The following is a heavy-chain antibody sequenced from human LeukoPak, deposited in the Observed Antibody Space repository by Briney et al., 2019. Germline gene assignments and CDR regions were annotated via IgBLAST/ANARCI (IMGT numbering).Heavy chain of an antibody. D-gene: IGHD4-17*01. J-gene: IGHJ4*02. CDR2: IRCDGSNK. V-gene: IGHV3-30*02. CDR3: AKDHDYGDYFDY. Sequence: PGGSLRLSCAASGFTFSSYGMHWVRQAPGKGLEWVAFIRCDGSNKYYADSVKGRFTISRDNSKNTLYLQMNSLRAEDTAVYYCAKDHDYGDYFDYWGQGTLVTVSS. CDR1: GFTFSSYG.